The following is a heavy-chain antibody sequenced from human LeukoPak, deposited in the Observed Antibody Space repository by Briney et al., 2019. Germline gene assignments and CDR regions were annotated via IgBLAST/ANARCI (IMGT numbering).Heavy chain of an antibody. Sequence: SETLSLTCTVSGGSISSSSYYWGWIRQPPGKGLEWIGSMYYSGNTHYNPSLKSRVTISVDTSKNQFSLKLSSVTAADTAVYYCARQAVGFGEFHFDYWGQGTLVTVSS. CDR1: GGSISSSSYY. CDR3: ARQAVGFGEFHFDY. D-gene: IGHD3-10*01. CDR2: MYYSGNT. J-gene: IGHJ4*02. V-gene: IGHV4-39*01.